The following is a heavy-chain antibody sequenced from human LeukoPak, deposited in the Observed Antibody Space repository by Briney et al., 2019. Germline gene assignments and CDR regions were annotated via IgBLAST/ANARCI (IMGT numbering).Heavy chain of an antibody. CDR3: ARYEVSGVSSGFFPGY. CDR2: ISYDGSNK. V-gene: IGHV3-30*01. D-gene: IGHD3-22*01. CDR1: GFTFSSYA. Sequence: PGGSLRLSCAASGFTFSSYAMHWVRQAPGKGLEWVAVISYDGSNKYYADSVKGRFTISRDNSKNTLYLQMICLRAEDTAVYYCARYEVSGVSSGFFPGYWGQGTLVTVSS. J-gene: IGHJ4*02.